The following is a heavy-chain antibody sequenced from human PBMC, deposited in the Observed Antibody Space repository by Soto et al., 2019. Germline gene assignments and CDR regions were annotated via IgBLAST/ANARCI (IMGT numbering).Heavy chain of an antibody. D-gene: IGHD3-10*02. CDR3: ARGILGPYALFGLFDS. CDR1: VFSFSDYY. J-gene: IGHJ4*02. CDR2: ISYSGRDI. V-gene: IGHV3-11*01. Sequence: PWGSLLLSSASSVFSFSDYYMTWIRQAPGKGLEWVSYISYSGRDIYYAESVKGRFTISRDDAENSLYLQMNSLRADDTAVFYCARGILGPYALFGLFDSWGQGTLVTVSS.